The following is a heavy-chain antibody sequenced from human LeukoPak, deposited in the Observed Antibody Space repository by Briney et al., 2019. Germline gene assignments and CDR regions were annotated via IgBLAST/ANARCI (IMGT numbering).Heavy chain of an antibody. J-gene: IGHJ4*02. Sequence: SETLSLTCTVSGGSISSYYWSWIRQPSGKGLEWIGYIYYSGSSNYNPSLKSRVTISVDTSKNQFSLKLSSVTAADTAVYYCARDRGATTPFDYWGQGTLVTVSS. V-gene: IGHV4-59*01. D-gene: IGHD5-12*01. CDR3: ARDRGATTPFDY. CDR1: GGSISSYY. CDR2: IYYSGSS.